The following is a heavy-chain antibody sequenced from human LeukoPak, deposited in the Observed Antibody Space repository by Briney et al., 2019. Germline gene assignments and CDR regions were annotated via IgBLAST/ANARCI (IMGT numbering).Heavy chain of an antibody. J-gene: IGHJ4*02. Sequence: GGSLRLSCAASGFTFSSYGMHWVRQAPGKGLEWVAVISYDGSNKYYADSVKGRFTISRDNSKNTLYLQMNSLRSEDTAVYYCGKDGKKRYSQGSDFDYWGQGTLVTVSS. D-gene: IGHD2-15*01. CDR2: ISYDGSNK. CDR1: GFTFSSYG. CDR3: GKDGKKRYSQGSDFDY. V-gene: IGHV3-30*18.